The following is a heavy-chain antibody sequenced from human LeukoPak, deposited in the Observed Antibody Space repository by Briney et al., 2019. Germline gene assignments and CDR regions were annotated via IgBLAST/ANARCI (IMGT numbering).Heavy chain of an antibody. CDR1: GFTFSNYG. V-gene: IGHV3-30*18. Sequence: PGKSLRLSCAASGFTFSNYGMHWVRQAPGKGLEWVAVISYDGRNIHYPDSVKGRFTISRDISTDTLWLQMDSLRTEDTAVYYCAKDRAVRGVIEVDYWGQGTLVTVSS. D-gene: IGHD3-10*01. CDR3: AKDRAVRGVIEVDY. J-gene: IGHJ4*02. CDR2: ISYDGRNI.